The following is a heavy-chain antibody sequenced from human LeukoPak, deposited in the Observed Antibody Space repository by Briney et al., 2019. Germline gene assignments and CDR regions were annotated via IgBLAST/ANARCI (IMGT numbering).Heavy chain of an antibody. Sequence: ASVKVSCKACAYTFTSYDINWVRQDTGQGLEWMGWMNPNSGNTGYAQKFQGRVTMTRNTSISTAYMELSSLRSEDTAVYYCARTFYYDSGSDNWFDPWGQGTLVTVSS. D-gene: IGHD3-10*01. CDR2: MNPNSGNT. J-gene: IGHJ5*02. V-gene: IGHV1-8*01. CDR3: ARTFYYDSGSDNWFDP. CDR1: AYTFTSYD.